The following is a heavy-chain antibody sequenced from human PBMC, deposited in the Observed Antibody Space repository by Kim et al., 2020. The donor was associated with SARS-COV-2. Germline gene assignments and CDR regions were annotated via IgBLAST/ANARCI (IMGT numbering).Heavy chain of an antibody. Sequence: YYNPSLKSRVTISVDTSKNQFSLKLSSVTAADTAVYYCARHHLFFSNYGIWGQGTLVTVSS. D-gene: IGHD4-4*01. CDR3: ARHHLFFSNYGI. J-gene: IGHJ4*02. V-gene: IGHV4-39*01.